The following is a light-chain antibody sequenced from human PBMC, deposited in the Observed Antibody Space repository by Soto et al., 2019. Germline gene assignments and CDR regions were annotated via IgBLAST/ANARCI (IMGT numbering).Light chain of an antibody. CDR2: GNT. Sequence: QSVLTQPPSVSGAPGQRVTISCTGSSSNIGAHFDVHWYHQLPGRAPKLLIYGNTNRPSGVSNRFSGSKSGNTASLTISGLQAEDEADYYCSSYTGSSINTVVFGGGTKLTVL. J-gene: IGLJ2*01. CDR1: SSNIGAHFD. V-gene: IGLV1-40*01. CDR3: SSYTGSSINTVV.